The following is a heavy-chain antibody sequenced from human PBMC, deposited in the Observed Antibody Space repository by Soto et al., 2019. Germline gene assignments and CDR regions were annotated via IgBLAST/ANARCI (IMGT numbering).Heavy chain of an antibody. J-gene: IGHJ4*02. CDR1: GFTVSDYY. CDR2: IRSSSDTI. Sequence: QVQLVESGGGLVKPGGSLTLSCAASGFTVSDYYMSWIRQAPGKGLEWVSYIRSSSDTIYYADSVKGRFTISRDNAKNSLYLQMNRLRAEDPAMYYCASSIVGATSFDYWGQGTLVTVSS. D-gene: IGHD1-26*01. CDR3: ASSIVGATSFDY. V-gene: IGHV3-11*01.